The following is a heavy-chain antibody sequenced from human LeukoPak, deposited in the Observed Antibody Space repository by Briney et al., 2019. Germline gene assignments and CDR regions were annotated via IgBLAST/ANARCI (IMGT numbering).Heavy chain of an antibody. J-gene: IGHJ4*02. Sequence: GGSLTLSCVASGFPFSSYWMTWVRQAAGKGLEWVANITQDGSKKSYVDSVKGRFTISRDNAKNSLYLQMNSLRAEDTAIYYCTRVGYIDEGIDYWGQGTLVTVSS. CDR2: ITQDGSKK. CDR1: GFPFSSYW. CDR3: TRVGYIDEGIDY. D-gene: IGHD5-24*01. V-gene: IGHV3-7*04.